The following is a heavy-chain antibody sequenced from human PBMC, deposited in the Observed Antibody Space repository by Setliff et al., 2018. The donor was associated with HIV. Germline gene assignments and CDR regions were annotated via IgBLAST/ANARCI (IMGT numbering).Heavy chain of an antibody. CDR3: ARSLERQWLVPYYMDV. CDR1: GYTFTSHS. V-gene: IGHV1-3*01. D-gene: IGHD6-19*01. J-gene: IGHJ6*03. Sequence: ASVKVSCKASGYTFTSHSIHWVRQAPGQGLEWMGWINAGNGNTKYSQNFQGRVTFTRDTFASTAYMELSSLRSEDMAVYYCARSLERQWLVPYYMDVWGKGTTVTVSS. CDR2: INAGNGNT.